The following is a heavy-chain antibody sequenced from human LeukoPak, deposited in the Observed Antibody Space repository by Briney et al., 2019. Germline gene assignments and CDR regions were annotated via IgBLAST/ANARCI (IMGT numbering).Heavy chain of an antibody. CDR2: IFYTGRT. V-gene: IGHV4-31*03. J-gene: IGHJ4*02. CDR3: ARGPALDY. Sequence: SQTLSLTCIVSGGSVYSGAYYWNWNRQHPEKGLEWLGHIFYTGRTNYTPSLKSRPAISIDMSKNQFSLRLTSVTAADTAVYYCARGPALDYWGQGTLVTVSS. CDR1: GGSVYSGAYY.